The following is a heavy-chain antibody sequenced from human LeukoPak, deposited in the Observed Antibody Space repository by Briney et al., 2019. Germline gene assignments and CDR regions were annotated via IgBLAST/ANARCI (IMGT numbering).Heavy chain of an antibody. CDR2: IYPHDSEI. Sequence: GESLKISCKGSGYIFTSYSIAWVRQMPGKGLEWMGVIYPHDSEIRYSPSFQGQVTISADRSISTAYLQWSSLKASDTAMYYCARHGSRMDVWGQGTTVTVSS. CDR1: GYIFTSYS. V-gene: IGHV5-51*01. D-gene: IGHD1-26*01. CDR3: ARHGSRMDV. J-gene: IGHJ6*02.